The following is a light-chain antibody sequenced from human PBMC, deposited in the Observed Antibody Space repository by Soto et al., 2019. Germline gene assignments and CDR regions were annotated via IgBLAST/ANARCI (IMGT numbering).Light chain of an antibody. V-gene: IGLV2-14*03. CDR2: DVS. J-gene: IGLJ1*01. CDR3: SSRTTSNPYV. Sequence: QSALTQPASVSGSPGQSITISCTGTSSDIGAYNSVSWYQQHPGKAPKLMIYDVSNRPSGVSNRFSASKSGNTASLTISGLSAEDEADYYCSSRTTSNPYVFGTGTKLTVL. CDR1: SSDIGAYNS.